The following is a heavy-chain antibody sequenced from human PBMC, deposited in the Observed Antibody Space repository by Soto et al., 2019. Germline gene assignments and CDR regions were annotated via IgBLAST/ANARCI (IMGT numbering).Heavy chain of an antibody. V-gene: IGHV3-23*01. CDR1: GFTFSSYA. D-gene: IGHD3-22*01. Sequence: PGGSLRLSCAASGFTFSSYAMSWVRQAPGKGLEWVSAISGSGGSTYYADSVKGRFTISRDNSKNTLYLQMNSLRAEDTAVYYCAKSPRASNQWLEGYYFDYWGQGTLVTVSS. CDR2: ISGSGGST. CDR3: AKSPRASNQWLEGYYFDY. J-gene: IGHJ4*02.